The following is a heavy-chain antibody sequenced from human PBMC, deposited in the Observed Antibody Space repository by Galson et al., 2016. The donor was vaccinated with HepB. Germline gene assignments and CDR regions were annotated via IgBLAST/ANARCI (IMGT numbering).Heavy chain of an antibody. V-gene: IGHV1-69*04. Sequence: SVKVSCKASGGTFSSYAFSWVRQAPGQGLEWMGRIVPILGMSNYAQKFQGRVTITADKSTSTVYMELSSLRSEGTAVYYCARDAVAVAGTLHFYFYGMDIWGQGTMVTVSS. CDR2: IVPILGMS. J-gene: IGHJ6*02. CDR1: GGTFSSYA. CDR3: ARDAVAVAGTLHFYFYGMDI. D-gene: IGHD6-19*01.